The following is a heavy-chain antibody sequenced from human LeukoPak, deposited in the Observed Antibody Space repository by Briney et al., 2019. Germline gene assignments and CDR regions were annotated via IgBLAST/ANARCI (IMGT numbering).Heavy chain of an antibody. J-gene: IGHJ4*02. CDR1: GYTFTSYG. V-gene: IGHV1-18*01. Sequence: ASVKVSRKASGYTFTSYGISWVRQAPGQGLEWMGWISAYNGNTNYAQKLQGRVTMTTDTSTSTAYMELRSLRSDDTAVYYCARRRVTYYDYVWGSYLLDYWGQGTLVTVPS. CDR2: ISAYNGNT. CDR3: ARRRVTYYDYVWGSYLLDY. D-gene: IGHD3-16*02.